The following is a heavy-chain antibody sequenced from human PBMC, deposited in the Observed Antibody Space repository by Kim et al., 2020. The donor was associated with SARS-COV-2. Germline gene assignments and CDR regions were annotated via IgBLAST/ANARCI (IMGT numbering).Heavy chain of an antibody. CDR2: EI. J-gene: IGHJ4*02. CDR3: ARSPRGAVDY. V-gene: IGHV3-7*01. Sequence: EIYYVDSMRGRFTMSSDNAQNSLYLQMNGLTADDTAVYYCARSPRGAVDYWGQGTQVTVSS. D-gene: IGHD1-26*01.